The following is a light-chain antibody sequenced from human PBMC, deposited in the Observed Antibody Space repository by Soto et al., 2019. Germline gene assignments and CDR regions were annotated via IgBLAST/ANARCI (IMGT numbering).Light chain of an antibody. Sequence: DIQLTQSPSSLSASLGDRVTTTCPASPELSYFLSWYQQKPGKAPKLLIYDASNLGTGVPGVPSRFSRSGSGTDFTFTITSLQPEDIATYYCQQYDSFPVTFGQCTRLEIK. CDR3: QQYDSFPVT. CDR1: PELSYF. V-gene: IGKV1-33*01. J-gene: IGKJ5*01. CDR2: DAS.